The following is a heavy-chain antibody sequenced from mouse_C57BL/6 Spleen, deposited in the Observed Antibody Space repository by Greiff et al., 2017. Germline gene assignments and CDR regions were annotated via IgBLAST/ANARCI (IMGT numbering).Heavy chain of an antibody. D-gene: IGHD1-1*01. Sequence: EVQLQQSGAELVKPGASVKLSCTASGFNFTDYYMHWVKQRTGQGLEWIGRIDPEDGATNYATKFQGKATITADTSSNTAYLQLSSLTSEATAVYYCARYYGIYWYFDVWGTGTTVTVSS. V-gene: IGHV14-2*01. CDR2: IDPEDGAT. J-gene: IGHJ1*03. CDR3: ARYYGIYWYFDV. CDR1: GFNFTDYY.